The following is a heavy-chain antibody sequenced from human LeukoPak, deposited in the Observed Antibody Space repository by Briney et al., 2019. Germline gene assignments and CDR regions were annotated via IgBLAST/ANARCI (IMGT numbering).Heavy chain of an antibody. Sequence: GESLKISCKASGYSFTSYWIGWVRPRPGKGLEWMGIIDPSDSETRYTPSSQGQVTISVDKSLTTAYLQWSSLKASDTAMYFCARQTAMGRSGDYWGQGTLVTVSS. CDR2: IDPSDSET. CDR3: ARQTAMGRSGDY. J-gene: IGHJ4*02. D-gene: IGHD5-18*01. V-gene: IGHV5-51*01. CDR1: GYSFTSYW.